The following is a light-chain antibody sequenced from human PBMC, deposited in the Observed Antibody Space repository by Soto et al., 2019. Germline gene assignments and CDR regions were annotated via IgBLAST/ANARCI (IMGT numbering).Light chain of an antibody. V-gene: IGKV3-20*01. CDR2: ATS. CDR1: QSLGSTY. J-gene: IGKJ1*01. CDR3: QQYSGSLPWT. Sequence: EIVLTQSPGTLSLSPGDTATLSCRASQSLGSTYLAWFQQRPGQAPRLLIFATSTRASGVPDRFTGSRSGAEFTLTISGLEPEDFAVYYCQQYSGSLPWTFGQGTNVEI.